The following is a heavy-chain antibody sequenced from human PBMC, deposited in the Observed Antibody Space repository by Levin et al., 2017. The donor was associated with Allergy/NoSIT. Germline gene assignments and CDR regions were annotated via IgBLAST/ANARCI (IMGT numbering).Heavy chain of an antibody. CDR1: GYTLTELS. V-gene: IGHV1-24*01. D-gene: IGHD6-19*01. Sequence: RASAKVSCKVSGYTLTELSMHWVRQAPGKGLEWMGGFDPEDGETIYAQKFQGRVTMTEDTSTDTAYMELSSLRSEDTAVYYCATKVCSVAGTLGCIVLRNAFDSWGQGTMVTVSS. CDR2: FDPEDGET. CDR3: ATKVCSVAGTLGCIVLRNAFDS. J-gene: IGHJ3*02.